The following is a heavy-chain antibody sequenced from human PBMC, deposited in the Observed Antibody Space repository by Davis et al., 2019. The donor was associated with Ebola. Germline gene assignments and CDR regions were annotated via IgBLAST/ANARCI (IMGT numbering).Heavy chain of an antibody. CDR3: ARQDYYDSSGYYYVAGAFDI. CDR1: GYSFTSYW. D-gene: IGHD3-22*01. Sequence: GESLKISCKGSGYSFTSYWIGWVRQMPGKGLEWMGIIYPGDSDTRYSPSFQGQVTISADKSISTAYLQWSSLKASDTAMYYCARQDYYDSSGYYYVAGAFDIWGQGTMVTVSS. J-gene: IGHJ3*02. CDR2: IYPGDSDT. V-gene: IGHV5-51*01.